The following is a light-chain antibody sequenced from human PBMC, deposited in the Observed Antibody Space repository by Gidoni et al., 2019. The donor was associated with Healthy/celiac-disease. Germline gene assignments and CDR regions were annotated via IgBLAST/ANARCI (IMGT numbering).Light chain of an antibody. J-gene: IGKJ2*01. Sequence: DIVLTQSPLSLPVTPGEPASISCRSSQSHLHSNGYSSLDGSLQKPAQSPQLLIYLGSTRASGVPDRFSGSGSGTAVTPKISRVEAEDVGVSYCMQALQTLYTFXQXTKLEIK. CDR1: QSHLHSNGYSS. V-gene: IGKV2-28*01. CDR2: LGS. CDR3: MQALQTLYT.